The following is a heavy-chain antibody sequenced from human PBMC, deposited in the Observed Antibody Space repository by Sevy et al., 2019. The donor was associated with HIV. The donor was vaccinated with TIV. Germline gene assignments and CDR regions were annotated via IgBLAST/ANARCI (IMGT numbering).Heavy chain of an antibody. Sequence: ASVKVSCKASGYTFTSYGISWVRQAPGQGLEWMGWISAYNGNTNYAQKLQDRVTMTTDTSKSTAYMELRSLRSDDTAVYYCARMTTVTNLDYWGQGTLVTVSS. CDR2: ISAYNGNT. D-gene: IGHD4-4*01. J-gene: IGHJ4*02. V-gene: IGHV1-18*04. CDR1: GYTFTSYG. CDR3: ARMTTVTNLDY.